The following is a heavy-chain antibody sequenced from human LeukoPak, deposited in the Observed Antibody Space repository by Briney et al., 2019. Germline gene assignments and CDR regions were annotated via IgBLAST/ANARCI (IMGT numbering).Heavy chain of an antibody. J-gene: IGHJ3*02. CDR3: TKTNDGSGFLNDAYDI. V-gene: IGHV3-9*01. Sequence: QSGGSLRLSCGGSGFTFEDFAMHWVRQTPGKGPEWVSGITWNSRKIDYADSVKGRFTISRDNAKKSVYLQMNSLRPGDTAVYYCTKTNDGSGFLNDAYDIWGQGTKVIVSS. CDR2: ITWNSRKI. CDR1: GFTFEDFA. D-gene: IGHD3-22*01.